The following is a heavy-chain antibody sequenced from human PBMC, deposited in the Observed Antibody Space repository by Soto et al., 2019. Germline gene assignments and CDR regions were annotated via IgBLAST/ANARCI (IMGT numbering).Heavy chain of an antibody. Sequence: EVPLLESGGGLAQPGGSLRLSCVASGFTFSNYAMSWVRQAPGKGLEWVSAMSGSGGSTYYADSVKGRFTISRDSSQNTLYLQMNSLRAEETAVYYCHGYGYWGQGTLVTVSS. D-gene: IGHD5-12*01. CDR1: GFTFSNYA. CDR2: MSGSGGST. J-gene: IGHJ4*02. V-gene: IGHV3-23*01. CDR3: HGYGY.